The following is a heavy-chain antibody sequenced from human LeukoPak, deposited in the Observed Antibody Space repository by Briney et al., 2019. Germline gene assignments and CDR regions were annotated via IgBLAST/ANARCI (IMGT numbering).Heavy chain of an antibody. V-gene: IGHV3-53*01. CDR3: ARDFCSSTACSPGEDAFDL. CDR1: GFIVTPNN. Sequence: GGSLRLSCVASGFIVTPNNINWVRKAPGKGPEWVSIVYSDDTADYADSVRGRFTISRDTFKNTVYLQMNSLRAEDTAVYYCARDFCSSTACSPGEDAFDLWGLGTMVIVSS. D-gene: IGHD2-2*01. J-gene: IGHJ3*01. CDR2: VYSDDTA.